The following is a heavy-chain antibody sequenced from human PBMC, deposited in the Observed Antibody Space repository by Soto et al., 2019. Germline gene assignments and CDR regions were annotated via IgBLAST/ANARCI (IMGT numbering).Heavy chain of an antibody. CDR1: GFTFSNCE. CDR3: ASHRTASRDKHVFEF. Sequence: EVQVLESGGGLVQPGGSLRLSCVASGFTFSNCEMSWVRQAPGKGLEWLSSIRASGGETFYADSVKGHFSISRDNSKNTLYLQMNLLRGEDTAIYYCASHRTASRDKHVFEFWGQGTPVTVSS. V-gene: IGHV3-23*01. D-gene: IGHD2-2*01. CDR2: IRASGGET. J-gene: IGHJ4*02.